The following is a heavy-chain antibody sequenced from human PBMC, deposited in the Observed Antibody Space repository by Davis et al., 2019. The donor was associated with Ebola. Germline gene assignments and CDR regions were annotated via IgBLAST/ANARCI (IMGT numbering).Heavy chain of an antibody. V-gene: IGHV3-30*18. CDR1: GFTFSSYG. CDR3: AKVLRLGELSLGLDY. CDR2: ISYDGSNK. J-gene: IGHJ4*02. D-gene: IGHD3-16*02. Sequence: GGSLRLSCAASGFTFSSYGMHWVRQAPGKGLEWVAVISYDGSNKYYADSVKGRFTISRDNSKNTLYLQMNSLRAEDTAVYYCAKVLRLGELSLGLDYWGQGTLVTVSS.